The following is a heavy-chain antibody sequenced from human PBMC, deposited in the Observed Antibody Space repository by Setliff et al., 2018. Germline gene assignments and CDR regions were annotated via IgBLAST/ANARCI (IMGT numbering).Heavy chain of an antibody. CDR3: ARGRNVAARLLDS. Sequence: SETLSLTCAAHGGSFSDYYWTWIRQPPGKGLEWIGEINHSGSTKYSPSLESRVTMSVDPSKNQFSLKVTSVTAADTAVYYCARGRNVAARLLDSWGRGTPVTVSS. CDR2: INHSGST. V-gene: IGHV4-34*01. D-gene: IGHD6-6*01. CDR1: GGSFSDYY. J-gene: IGHJ4*02.